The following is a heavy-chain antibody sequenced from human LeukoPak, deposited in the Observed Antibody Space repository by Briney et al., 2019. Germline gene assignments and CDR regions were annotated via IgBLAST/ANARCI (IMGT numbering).Heavy chain of an antibody. Sequence: SETLSLTCTVSGGSISSGGYYWSWIRQHPGKGLEWIGYIYYSGSTYYNPSLKSRVTISVDTSKNQFSLKLSSVTAADTAVYYCASTGYSSSWYPSAEYFQHWGQGTLVTVSS. CDR3: ASTGYSSSWYPSAEYFQH. J-gene: IGHJ1*01. V-gene: IGHV4-31*03. D-gene: IGHD6-13*01. CDR1: GGSISSGGYY. CDR2: IYYSGST.